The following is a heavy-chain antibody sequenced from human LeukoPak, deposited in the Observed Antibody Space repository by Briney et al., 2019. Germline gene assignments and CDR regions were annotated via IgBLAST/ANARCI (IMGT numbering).Heavy chain of an antibody. J-gene: IGHJ5*02. CDR1: GYTFTGYY. Sequence: RASVKVSCKASGYTFTGYYMHWVRQAPGQGLEWMGWINPNSGGTNYAQKFQGRVTMTRDTSISTVYMELSRLRSDDTAVYYCARDKGYCSGGSCSSRWRDNWFDPWGQGTLVTVSS. CDR3: ARDKGYCSGGSCSSRWRDNWFDP. V-gene: IGHV1-2*02. CDR2: INPNSGGT. D-gene: IGHD2-15*01.